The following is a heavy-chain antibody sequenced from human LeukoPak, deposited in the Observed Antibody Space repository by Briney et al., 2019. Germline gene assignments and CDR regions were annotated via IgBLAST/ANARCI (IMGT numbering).Heavy chain of an antibody. J-gene: IGHJ4*02. D-gene: IGHD2-15*01. CDR2: IFYSGST. CDR3: ARLISPAGGPLDY. CDR1: GGSIRNYY. Sequence: SETLSLTCSVSGGSIRNYYWSWIRQPPGKGLEWIGYIFYSGSTNNNPSLKSRVTMSVDTSKNQFSLKLSSVTAADTAVYYCARLISPAGGPLDYWGQGTLVTVSS. V-gene: IGHV4-59*08.